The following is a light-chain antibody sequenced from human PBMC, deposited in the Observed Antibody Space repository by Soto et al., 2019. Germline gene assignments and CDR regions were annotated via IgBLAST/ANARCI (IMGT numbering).Light chain of an antibody. Sequence: DIQMTQSPSSVSASVGDIVNISCRASQGISNWLAWYQQKPGKAPKLLIYAASSLQSGVPTRFSGSSSGADFTLTISSLQPDDFATYYGQQATSFLPFGPGTKVDLK. J-gene: IGKJ3*01. CDR1: QGISNW. V-gene: IGKV1-12*01. CDR3: QQATSFLP. CDR2: AAS.